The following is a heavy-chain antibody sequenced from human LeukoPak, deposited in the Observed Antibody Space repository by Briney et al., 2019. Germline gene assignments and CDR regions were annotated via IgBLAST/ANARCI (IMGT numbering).Heavy chain of an antibody. V-gene: IGHV4-39*01. Sequence: SETLSLTCTVSGGSISSSSYYWGWIRPPPGKGLEWIGSIYYSGSTYYNPSLKSRVTISVDTSKNQFSLKLSSVTAADTAVYYCARGGTYYDILTGYYNFHWFDPWGQGTLVTVSS. J-gene: IGHJ5*02. CDR3: ARGGTYYDILTGYYNFHWFDP. D-gene: IGHD3-9*01. CDR2: IYYSGST. CDR1: GGSISSSSYY.